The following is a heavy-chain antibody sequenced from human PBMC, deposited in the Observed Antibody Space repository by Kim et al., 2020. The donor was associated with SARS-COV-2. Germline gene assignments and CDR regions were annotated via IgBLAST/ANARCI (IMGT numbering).Heavy chain of an antibody. V-gene: IGHV4-31*03. CDR3: ARDDRYDTAI. Sequence: SETLSLTCTVSGGSISSGGYYWSWIRQHPGKGLEWIGYIYYSGSTYYNPSLKSRVTISVDTSKNQFSLKLSSVTAADTAVYYCARDDRYDTAIWGQGTMVTVSS. D-gene: IGHD3-22*01. CDR1: GGSISSGGYY. CDR2: IYYSGST. J-gene: IGHJ3*02.